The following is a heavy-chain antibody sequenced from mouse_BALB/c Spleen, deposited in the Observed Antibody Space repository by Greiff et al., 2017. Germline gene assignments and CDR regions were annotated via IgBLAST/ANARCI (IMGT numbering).Heavy chain of an antibody. V-gene: IGHV1S81*02. CDR2: INPSNGGT. CDR3: TRGGTSAY. Sequence: QVQLKESGAELVKPGASVKLSCKASGYTFTSYYMYWVKQRPGQGLEWIGEINPSNGGTNFNEKFKSKATLTVDKSSSTAYMQLSSLTSEDSAVYYCTRGGTSAYWGQGTLVTVSA. J-gene: IGHJ3*01. D-gene: IGHD3-3*01. CDR1: GYTFTSYY.